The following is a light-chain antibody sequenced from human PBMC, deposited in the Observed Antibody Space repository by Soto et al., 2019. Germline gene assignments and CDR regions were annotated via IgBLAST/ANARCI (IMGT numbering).Light chain of an antibody. J-gene: IGLJ1*01. CDR2: EDN. CDR1: SSDVGFYTL. CDR3: SSYAGSRTLFV. Sequence: QSALIQPASVSGSPGQSITISCTGTSSDVGFYTLVSWYQHHPGKAPKLIIYEDNKRPSGVSNRFSGSKSGNTASLTISGLQAEDEVNYFCSSYAGSRTLFVFAPGTKVTVL. V-gene: IGLV2-23*01.